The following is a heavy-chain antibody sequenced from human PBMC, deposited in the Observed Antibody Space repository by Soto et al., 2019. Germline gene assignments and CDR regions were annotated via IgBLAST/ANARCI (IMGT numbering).Heavy chain of an antibody. V-gene: IGHV4-59*01. D-gene: IGHD3-22*01. CDR2: IYYSGST. J-gene: IGHJ4*02. CDR3: ARDSGLNYYDGSGYYYVLDY. CDR1: GGSISSYY. Sequence: SETLSLTCTVSGGSISSYYWSWIRQPPGKGLEWIGYIYYSGSTIYNPSLKSRVTISVDTSKNQFSLKLSSVTAADTAVYYCARDSGLNYYDGSGYYYVLDYWGQGTLVTVSS.